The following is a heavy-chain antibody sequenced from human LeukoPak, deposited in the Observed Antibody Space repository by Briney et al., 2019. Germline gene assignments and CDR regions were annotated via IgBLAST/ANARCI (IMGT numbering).Heavy chain of an antibody. CDR2: ISSSSSYI. CDR1: GFTFRNNG. J-gene: IGHJ4*02. CDR3: ARAPGYRGFLDY. V-gene: IGHV3-21*01. Sequence: GGSLRLSCAASGFTFRNNGMNWVRQAPGKGLEWVSFISSSSSYIYYADSVKGRFTISRDNAKNSLYLQMNSLRAEDTAVYYCARAPGYRGFLDYWGQGTLVTVSS. D-gene: IGHD6-13*01.